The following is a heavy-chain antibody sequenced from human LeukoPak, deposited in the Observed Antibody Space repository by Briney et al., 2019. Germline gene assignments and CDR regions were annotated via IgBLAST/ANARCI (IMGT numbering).Heavy chain of an antibody. CDR1: GFTFSSYA. CDR3: AKDTIFGVGNPFDP. D-gene: IGHD3-3*01. J-gene: IGHJ5*02. Sequence: PGGSLRLSCAASGFTFSSYAMSWVRQAPGKGLEWVSAISGSGGSTYYADSVKGRFTISRDNSKNTLYVQMNSLRAEDTAVYYCAKDTIFGVGNPFDPWGQGTLVTVSS. V-gene: IGHV3-23*01. CDR2: ISGSGGST.